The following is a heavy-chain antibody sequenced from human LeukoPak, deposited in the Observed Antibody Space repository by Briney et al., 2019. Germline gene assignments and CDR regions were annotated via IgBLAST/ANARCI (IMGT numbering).Heavy chain of an antibody. J-gene: IGHJ4*02. CDR3: ATETNGRHYDY. CDR1: GLTLSTSG. V-gene: IGHV3-21*06. D-gene: IGHD1-14*01. CDR2: IGPTGSDR. Sequence: PGGSLRLSCTASGLTLSTSGFIWLRQAPGEGMEWVASIGPTGSDRYHADSITGRFTISRDNANNFLYLQMNSLRAEDTAVYYCATETNGRHYDYWGQGTLLTVSS.